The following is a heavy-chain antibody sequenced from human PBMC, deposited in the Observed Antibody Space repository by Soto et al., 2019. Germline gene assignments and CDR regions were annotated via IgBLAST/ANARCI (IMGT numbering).Heavy chain of an antibody. V-gene: IGHV5-51*01. CDR3: ARHLGDIVVVPAGGYGMDV. Sequence: GESLKISCQGSGYSFTSYWIGWVRQMPGKGLEWMGIIYPGDSDTRYSPSFQGQVTISADKSISTAYLQWSSLKASDTAMYYCARHLGDIVVVPAGGYGMDVWGQGTTVTVSS. J-gene: IGHJ6*02. CDR2: IYPGDSDT. D-gene: IGHD2-2*01. CDR1: GYSFTSYW.